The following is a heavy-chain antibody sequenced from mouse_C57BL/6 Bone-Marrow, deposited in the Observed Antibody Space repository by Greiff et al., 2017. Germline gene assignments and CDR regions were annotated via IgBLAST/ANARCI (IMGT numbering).Heavy chain of an antibody. J-gene: IGHJ3*01. CDR2: ISDGGSYT. Sequence: EVHLVESGGGLVKPGGSLKLSCAASGFTFSSYAMSWVRQTPEKRLEWVATISDGGSYTYYPDKVKGGITISRDNAKNNLYLQMSHLKSEDTAMYYGARDGFAYWGQGTLVTVSA. CDR3: ARDGFAY. CDR1: GFTFSSYA. V-gene: IGHV5-4*01.